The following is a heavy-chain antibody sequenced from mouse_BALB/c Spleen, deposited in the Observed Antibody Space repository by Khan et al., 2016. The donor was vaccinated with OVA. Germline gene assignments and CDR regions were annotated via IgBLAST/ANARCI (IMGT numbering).Heavy chain of an antibody. CDR1: GYTFTNYG. Sequence: QVQLQQPGPEVKKPGETVKISCKASGYTFTNYGMNWMKQAPGKGLKWMGWINTHTGESTYADDFKGRFAFSLETSANTAYLHINNLKNEDTATYFCARILSVCFDYWGQGTTLTVSS. V-gene: IGHV9-3-1*01. D-gene: IGHD6-2*01. J-gene: IGHJ2*01. CDR3: ARILSVCFDY. CDR2: INTHTGES.